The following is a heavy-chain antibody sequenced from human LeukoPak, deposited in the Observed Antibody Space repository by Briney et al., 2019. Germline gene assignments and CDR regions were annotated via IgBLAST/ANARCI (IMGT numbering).Heavy chain of an antibody. CDR3: ASRRSSSWYNDY. V-gene: IGHV4-4*07. J-gene: IGHJ4*02. CDR2: IYTSGST. D-gene: IGHD6-13*01. Sequence: PSETLSLTCTVSGGSISSYYWSWIRQPAGKGLEWIGRIYTSGSTNYNPSLKSRVTMSVDTSKNQFSLKLGSVTAADTAVYYCASRRSSSWYNDYWGQGTLVTVSS. CDR1: GGSISSYY.